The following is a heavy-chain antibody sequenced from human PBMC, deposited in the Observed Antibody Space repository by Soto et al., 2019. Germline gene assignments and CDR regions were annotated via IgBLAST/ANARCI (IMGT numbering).Heavy chain of an antibody. V-gene: IGHV3-23*01. CDR2: FTGGHGKT. D-gene: IGHD1-1*01. CDR3: TRWNGFGDS. Sequence: EVQLLESGGGSVQPGGSLKLSCGVSGFSIPDYGVTWVRQPPGKGLEWVSGFTGGHGKTFYADSVRGRLTLSREDSRNTVYLQMDSLRVEDTAVYYCTRWNGFGDSWGQGTLVPVAS. CDR1: GFSIPDYG. J-gene: IGHJ4*02.